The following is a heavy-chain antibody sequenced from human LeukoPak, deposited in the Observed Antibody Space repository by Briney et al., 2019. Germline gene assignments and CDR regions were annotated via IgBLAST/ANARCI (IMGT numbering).Heavy chain of an antibody. CDR1: GFTFNDYD. J-gene: IGHJ6*04. Sequence: GGSLRLSCAGSGFTFNDYDMNWVRQAPGKGPEWVSYISRSGAYTYYTDSVKGRFTVSRDNAKKLLFLQMDGLRAEDTAVYYCAELGITMIGGVWGKGTTVTISS. CDR3: AELGITMIGGV. D-gene: IGHD3-10*02. V-gene: IGHV3-48*03. CDR2: ISRSGAYT.